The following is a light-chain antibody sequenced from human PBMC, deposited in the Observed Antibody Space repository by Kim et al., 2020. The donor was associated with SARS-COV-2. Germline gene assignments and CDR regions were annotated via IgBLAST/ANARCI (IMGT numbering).Light chain of an antibody. CDR2: IND. CDR3: AVWDDRLRGVL. V-gene: IGLV1-44*01. CDR1: SSSIGGHT. Sequence: GQRVTTTSSGSSSSIGGHTVNWYQQVPGTAPKPLIYINDQRPSGVPDRVSASESGTSASLAISRLQSEDEADYYCAVWDDRLRGVLFGGGTQLTVL. J-gene: IGLJ2*01.